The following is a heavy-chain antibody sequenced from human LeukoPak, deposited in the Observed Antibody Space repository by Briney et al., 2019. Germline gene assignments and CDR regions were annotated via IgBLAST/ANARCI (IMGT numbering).Heavy chain of an antibody. V-gene: IGHV1-2*02. CDR3: ASDTYYYGSGLGHWFDP. CDR2: INPNSGGT. D-gene: IGHD3-22*01. Sequence: ASVKVSCKASGYTFTGYYMQWVRQAPGQGLEWMGWINPNSGGTNYAQKFQGRVTMTRDTSISTAYMELSRLRSDDTVVYYCASDTYYYGSGLGHWFDPWGQGTLVTVSS. J-gene: IGHJ5*02. CDR1: GYTFTGYY.